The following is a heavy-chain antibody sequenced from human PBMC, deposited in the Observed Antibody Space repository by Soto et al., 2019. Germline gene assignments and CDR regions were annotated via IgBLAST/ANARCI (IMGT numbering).Heavy chain of an antibody. CDR2: IYTTGST. CDR3: AREGGYFDSSGSGVYHYHGVDV. Sequence: SETLSLTCTVPGGSISTYLWSWIRQPAVGGLEWIGVIYTTGSTNYNPSLKSRVTMSLDTSRNQFSLKLSSVTAADTAVYYCAREGGYFDSSGSGVYHYHGVDVWGQGTTVTVSS. J-gene: IGHJ6*02. D-gene: IGHD3-22*01. CDR1: GGSISTYL. V-gene: IGHV4-4*07.